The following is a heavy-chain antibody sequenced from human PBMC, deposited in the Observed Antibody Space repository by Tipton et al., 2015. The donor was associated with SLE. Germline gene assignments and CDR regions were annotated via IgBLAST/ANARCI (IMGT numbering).Heavy chain of an antibody. CDR1: GGSVSSGGYY. J-gene: IGHJ4*02. Sequence: TLSLTCTVSGGSVSSGGYYWSWIRQHPGKGLEWIGYIYNTVNTYYNPSLTSRVTISDDTSKNQFSLKLKSVTAADSAVYYCARERYCSGASCYAPDYWGQGTLVTVSS. V-gene: IGHV4-31*03. CDR3: ARERYCSGASCYAPDY. D-gene: IGHD2-2*01. CDR2: IYNTVNT.